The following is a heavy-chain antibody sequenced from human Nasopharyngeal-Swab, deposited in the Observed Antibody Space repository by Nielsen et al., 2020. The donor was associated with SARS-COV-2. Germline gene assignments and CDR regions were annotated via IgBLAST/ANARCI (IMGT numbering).Heavy chain of an antibody. CDR1: GGSISSYY. D-gene: IGHD3-3*01. CDR3: ARGSRFTIFGVVPDYYYGMDV. V-gene: IGHV4-4*07. Sequence: ESLKISCTVSGGSISSYYWSWIRQPAGKGLEWIGRIYTSGSTNYNPSLKSRVTMSVGTSKNQFSLKPSSVTAADTAVYYCARGSRFTIFGVVPDYYYGMDVWGQGTTVTVSS. CDR2: IYTSGST. J-gene: IGHJ6*02.